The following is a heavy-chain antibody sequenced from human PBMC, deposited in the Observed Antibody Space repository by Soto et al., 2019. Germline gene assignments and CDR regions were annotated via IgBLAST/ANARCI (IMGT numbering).Heavy chain of an antibody. V-gene: IGHV1-2*04. CDR3: ARDPGVLRFLEWKTYGMDV. CDR2: INPNSGGT. J-gene: IGHJ6*02. CDR1: GYTFTGYY. Sequence: ASVKVSCKASGYTFTGYYMHWVRQAPGQGLEWMGWINPNSGGTNYAQKFQGWVTMTRDTSISTAYMELSGLRSDDTAVYYCARDPGVLRFLEWKTYGMDVWGQGTTVTVSS. D-gene: IGHD3-3*01.